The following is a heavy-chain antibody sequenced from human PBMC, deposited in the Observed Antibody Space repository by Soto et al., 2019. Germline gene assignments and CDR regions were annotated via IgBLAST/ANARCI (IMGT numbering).Heavy chain of an antibody. J-gene: IGHJ4*02. CDR2: IYYSGST. CDR1: GGSISSYY. CDR3: ARGLVQPAADF. D-gene: IGHD1-1*01. V-gene: IGHV4-59*01. Sequence: SETLSLTFTVSGGSISSYYWSWIRQPPGKGLEWIGYIYYSGSTNYNPSLKSRVTISVDTSKNQFSLKLSSVTAADTAVYYCARGLVQPAADFWRQGTLVTVSS.